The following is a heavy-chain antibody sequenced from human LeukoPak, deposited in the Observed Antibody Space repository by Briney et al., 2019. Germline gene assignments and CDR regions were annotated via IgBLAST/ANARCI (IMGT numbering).Heavy chain of an antibody. CDR3: ARQTPYSGNHYFDY. CDR2: IDPTGLT. J-gene: IGHJ4*02. Sequence: SEALSLTCTVSGGSISGHYWSWIRQSPGKGLEWIGYIDPTGLTSYNPSLNSRVTISEDTSKNQFSLKVRSVTTADTAVYFCARQTPYSGNHYFDYWGQGTLVTVSS. D-gene: IGHD1-26*01. CDR1: GGSISGHY. V-gene: IGHV4-4*09.